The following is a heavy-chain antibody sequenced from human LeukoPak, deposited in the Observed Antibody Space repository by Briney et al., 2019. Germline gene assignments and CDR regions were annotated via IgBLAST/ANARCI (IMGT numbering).Heavy chain of an antibody. CDR2: ISDSSTDV. D-gene: IGHD3-22*01. V-gene: IGHV3-21*01. CDR3: TKDRFGYDSSGYPYDV. J-gene: IGHJ3*01. Sequence: GGSLRLSCAASGFTFTSFSMNWVRRAPGKGLEWVSSISDSSTDVYYADSVKGRFTISRDNAKNSLYLQMNSLRAEDTAVYYCTKDRFGYDSSGYPYDVWGQGTMVTVSS. CDR1: GFTFTSFS.